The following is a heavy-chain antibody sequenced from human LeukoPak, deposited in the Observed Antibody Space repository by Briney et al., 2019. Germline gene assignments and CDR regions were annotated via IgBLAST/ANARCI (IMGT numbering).Heavy chain of an antibody. V-gene: IGHV3-15*01. D-gene: IGHD2-15*01. CDR2: IKSKTDGGPT. CDR3: TTEGSTN. Sequence: GGSLRLSCAASGFTFSNDWMSWVRQAPGKGLEWVGRIKSKTDGGPTDYAAPVKGRFTISRDDSKNTLYLQMNSLKTEDTAVYYCTTEGSTNWGQGTLVTVS. CDR1: GFTFSNDW. J-gene: IGHJ4*02.